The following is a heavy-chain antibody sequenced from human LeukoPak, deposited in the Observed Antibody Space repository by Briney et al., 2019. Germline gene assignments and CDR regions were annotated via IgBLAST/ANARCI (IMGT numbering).Heavy chain of an antibody. CDR2: IYRGDAT. J-gene: IGHJ4*02. V-gene: IGHV3-53*01. D-gene: IGHD3-16*01. CDR3: VREIGDSGNYD. CDR1: GFIISSDY. Sequence: GGSLRLSCAASGFIISSDYMSWVRQAPGKGLEWVSVIYRGDATYYAESVKGRFTISRDSSKNTLYLQMNSLSAEDTAMYYCVREIGDSGNYDWGQGTLVTVSS.